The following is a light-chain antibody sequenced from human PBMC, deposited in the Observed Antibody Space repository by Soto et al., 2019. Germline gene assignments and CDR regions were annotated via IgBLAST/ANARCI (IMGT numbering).Light chain of an antibody. CDR3: AAGDDSLSGPGV. J-gene: IGLJ3*02. CDR2: EVT. V-gene: IGLV2-14*01. Sequence: QSALTQPASVSGSPGQSITISCTGSNSDIGRYDHVSWYQHHPGRAPKLLISEVTKRPSGISDRFSGSKSGYTASLTISGLQAEDEADYYCAAGDDSLSGPGVFGGGTKVTVL. CDR1: NSDIGRYDH.